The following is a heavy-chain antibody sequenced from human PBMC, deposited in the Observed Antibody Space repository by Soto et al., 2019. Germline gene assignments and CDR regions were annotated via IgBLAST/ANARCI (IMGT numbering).Heavy chain of an antibody. CDR3: AKDFRGSIRELTTYYFDY. J-gene: IGHJ4*02. Sequence: GGSLRLSCAASGFTFSSYGMHWVRQAPGKGLEWVSAISGSGGSTYYADSVKGRFTISRDNSKNTLYLQMNSLRAEDTAVYYCAKDFRGSIRELTTYYFDYWGQGTLVTVSS. V-gene: IGHV3-23*01. CDR1: GFTFSSYG. CDR2: ISGSGGST. D-gene: IGHD1-7*01.